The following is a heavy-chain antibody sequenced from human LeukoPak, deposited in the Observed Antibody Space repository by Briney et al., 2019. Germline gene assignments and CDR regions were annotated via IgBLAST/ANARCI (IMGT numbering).Heavy chain of an antibody. Sequence: GGSLRFSCAASGFSFSSLAMSWVRQTPGKGLEWVSAITGSGGNTYYADSVKGRFTISRDNSKNTLYLQMNSMRADDTAVYYCAKDYYDSSGNHAFDIWGQGTMVTVSS. D-gene: IGHD3-22*01. CDR1: GFSFSSLA. CDR2: ITGSGGNT. V-gene: IGHV3-23*01. CDR3: AKDYYDSSGNHAFDI. J-gene: IGHJ3*02.